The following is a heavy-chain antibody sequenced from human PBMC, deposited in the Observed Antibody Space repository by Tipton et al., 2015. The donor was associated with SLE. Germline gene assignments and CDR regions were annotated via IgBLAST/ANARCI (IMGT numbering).Heavy chain of an antibody. CDR3: AKGGHYSAFDS. Sequence: GSLRLSCAASGFTFFQSAMTWVRQAPGKGLEWVSSVSGFGGDTFYADSVKGRFTISRDNFRNRLYLQINSLRAEDTAVYYCAKGGHYSAFDSWGQGTLVTVSS. V-gene: IGHV3-23*01. J-gene: IGHJ5*01. CDR2: VSGFGGDT. CDR1: GFTFFQSA. D-gene: IGHD2-15*01.